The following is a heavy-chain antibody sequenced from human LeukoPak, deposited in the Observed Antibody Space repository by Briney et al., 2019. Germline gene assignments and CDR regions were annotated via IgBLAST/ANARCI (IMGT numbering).Heavy chain of an antibody. D-gene: IGHD1-26*01. J-gene: IGHJ4*02. V-gene: IGHV1-69*05. CDR2: IIPIFGTA. CDR3: ARALLGATTRGFFDY. CDR1: GGTLSSYA. Sequence: SVKVSCKASGGTLSSYAISWVRQAPGQGLEWMGGIIPIFGTANYAQKFQGRVTITTDESTSTAYMELSSLRSEDTAVYYCARALLGATTRGFFDYWGQGTLVTVSS.